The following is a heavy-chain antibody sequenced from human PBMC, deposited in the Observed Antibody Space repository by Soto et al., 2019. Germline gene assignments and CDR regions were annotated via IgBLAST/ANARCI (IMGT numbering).Heavy chain of an antibody. CDR1: GASIRSYY. J-gene: IGHJ5*02. V-gene: IGHV4-59*01. CDR2: IYYSGST. CDR3: ARDRLTYYYDSSGYENWFDP. D-gene: IGHD3-22*01. Sequence: SETLSLTCSVSGASIRSYYWHWIRQPPGKGLEWIGYIYYSGSTNYNPSLKSRVTISVDTSKNQFSLKLSSVTAADTAVYYCARDRLTYYYDSSGYENWFDPWGQGTLVTVSS.